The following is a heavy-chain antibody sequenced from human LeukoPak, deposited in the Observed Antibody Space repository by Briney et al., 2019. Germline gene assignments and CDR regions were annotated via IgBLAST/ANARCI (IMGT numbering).Heavy chain of an antibody. CDR3: ARGAPPIVAYYFDY. D-gene: IGHD2-21*01. V-gene: IGHV1-18*01. CDR1: GYTFTSYG. Sequence: ASVKVSCKASGYTFTSYGISWVRQAPGQGLEWMGWISAYNGNTNYAQKLQGRVTMTTDTSTSTAYMELRSLRSDDTAVYYYARGAPPIVAYYFDYWGQGTLVTVSS. J-gene: IGHJ4*02. CDR2: ISAYNGNT.